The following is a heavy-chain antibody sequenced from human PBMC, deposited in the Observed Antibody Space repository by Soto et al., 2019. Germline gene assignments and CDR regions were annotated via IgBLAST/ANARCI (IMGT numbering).Heavy chain of an antibody. J-gene: IGHJ5*02. V-gene: IGHV1-8*01. CDR2: MNPNSGNT. Sequence: ASVKVSCKASGYTFTSYDINWVRQATGQGLEWMGWMNPNSGNTGYAQKFQGRVTMTRNTSISTAYMELSSLRSEDTAVYYCAQSLCFGELSVPWGQGTLVTVSS. CDR1: GYTFTSYD. CDR3: AQSLCFGELSVP. D-gene: IGHD3-10*01.